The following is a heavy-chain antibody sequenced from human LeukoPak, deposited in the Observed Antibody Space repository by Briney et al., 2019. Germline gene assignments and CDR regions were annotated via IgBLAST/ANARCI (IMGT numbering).Heavy chain of an antibody. CDR3: ARDKMDTNHFDY. CDR2: IYYSGST. CDR1: GGSISSGDYY. D-gene: IGHD5-24*01. J-gene: IGHJ4*02. V-gene: IGHV4-30-4*01. Sequence: SETLSLTCTVSGGSISSGDYYWSWIRQPPGKGLEWIGYIYYSGSTYYNPSLKSRVTISVDTSKNQFSLKLSSVTAADTAVYYCARDKMDTNHFDYWGQGTLVTVSS.